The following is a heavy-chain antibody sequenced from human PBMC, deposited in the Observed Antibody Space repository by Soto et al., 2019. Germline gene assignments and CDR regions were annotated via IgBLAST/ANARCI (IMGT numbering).Heavy chain of an antibody. CDR2: IYYTGST. J-gene: IGHJ5*02. CDR1: HYSITNGDY. D-gene: IGHD2-21*02. CDR3: VRTARQGAVAPHWFDR. V-gene: IGHV4-38-2*02. Sequence: PSETLSLTCSVSHYSITNGDYWAWIRQPPGKGLEWIGSIYYTGSTYYNPSLMSRLTISVDTSKNQFSLKLTSVTAAETAVYYCVRTARQGAVAPHWFDRWGQGTQVTVSS.